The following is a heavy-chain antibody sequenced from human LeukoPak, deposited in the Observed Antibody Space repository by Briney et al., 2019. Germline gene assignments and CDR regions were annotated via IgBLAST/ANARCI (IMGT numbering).Heavy chain of an antibody. CDR2: VYYSGST. CDR3: ARELDGNGGWFDP. D-gene: IGHD5-24*01. CDR1: GGSFSGYY. Sequence: SETLSLTCAVYGGSFSGYYWSWIRQPPGKGLEWIGEVYYSGSTHYNPSLKSRVTISVDTSKNQFSLRLRSVSAADTAVYYCARELDGNGGWFDPWGQGTPVTVSS. V-gene: IGHV4-59*12. J-gene: IGHJ5*02.